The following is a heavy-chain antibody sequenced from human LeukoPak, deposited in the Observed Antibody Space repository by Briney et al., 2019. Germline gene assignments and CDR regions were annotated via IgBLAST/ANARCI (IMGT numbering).Heavy chain of an antibody. V-gene: IGHV3-23*01. CDR1: GFTFSSSA. Sequence: PGGSLRLSCAASGFTFSSSAMSWVRQAPGKGLEWVSAISSSAGSTYYADSVKGRFTSSRDNSENTLNLQMNSLIPEDTAVYYCAKGHYFDSTGAYSYSDHWGRGILVTVSS. CDR3: AKGHYFDSTGAYSYSDH. J-gene: IGHJ4*02. D-gene: IGHD3-22*01. CDR2: ISSSAGST.